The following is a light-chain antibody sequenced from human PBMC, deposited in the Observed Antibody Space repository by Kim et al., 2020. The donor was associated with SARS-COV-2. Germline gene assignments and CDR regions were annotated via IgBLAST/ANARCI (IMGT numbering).Light chain of an antibody. CDR3: QVWHSSSDHRVV. Sequence: SYELTQPPSVSVAPGKTARITCGGNRIGSKSVHWYQQKPGQAPVLVISYDSDRPSGIPERYSGSNSGNTATLTISRVEVGDEADFYCQVWHSSSDHRVVFGGGAQLTVL. V-gene: IGLV3-21*04. CDR1: RIGSKS. CDR2: YDS. J-gene: IGLJ2*01.